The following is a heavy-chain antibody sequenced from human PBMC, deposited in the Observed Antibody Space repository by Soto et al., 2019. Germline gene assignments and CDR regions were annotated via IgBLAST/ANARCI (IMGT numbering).Heavy chain of an antibody. CDR2: INWNSGSI. V-gene: IGHV3-9*01. Sequence: EVQLVESGGGLVQSGRSLRLSCAASGFTFDDYAMHWVRQAPGKGLEWVSGINWNSGSIGYADSVKGRFTISRDNANNSLYLQMNSLRAEDTALYYCAKNRRTYDAFDIWGKGTMVTVSS. CDR1: GFTFDDYA. CDR3: AKNRRTYDAFDI. J-gene: IGHJ3*02.